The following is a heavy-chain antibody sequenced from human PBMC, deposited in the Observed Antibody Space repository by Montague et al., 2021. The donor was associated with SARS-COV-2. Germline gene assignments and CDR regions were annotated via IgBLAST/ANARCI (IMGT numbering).Heavy chain of an antibody. J-gene: IGHJ5*02. V-gene: IGHV4-39*01. CDR2: IYYRGST. D-gene: IGHD3-3*01. Sequence: SETLSLTCTVSGGSISSSSYYWGWIRQPPGRGLEWIGSIYYRGSTYYNPSPKSRVTISVDTSKNQFSLKLSSVTAADTAVYYCARQKSRITIFGVVIPPVLPWFDPWGQGTLVTVSS. CDR1: GGSISSSSYY. CDR3: ARQKSRITIFGVVIPPVLPWFDP.